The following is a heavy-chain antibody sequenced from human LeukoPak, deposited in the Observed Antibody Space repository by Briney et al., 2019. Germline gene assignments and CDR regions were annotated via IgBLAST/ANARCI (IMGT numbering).Heavy chain of an antibody. Sequence: PGGSLRLSFAASGFTFSSYGMHWVRQAPGKGLEWVAFIRYDGSNKYYADSVKGRFTISRDNSKNTLYLQMNSLRAEDTAVYYCAKDQSEAGRFLEWLFDYWGQGTLVTVSS. CDR2: IRYDGSNK. V-gene: IGHV3-30*02. CDR3: AKDQSEAGRFLEWLFDY. CDR1: GFTFSSYG. J-gene: IGHJ4*02. D-gene: IGHD3-3*01.